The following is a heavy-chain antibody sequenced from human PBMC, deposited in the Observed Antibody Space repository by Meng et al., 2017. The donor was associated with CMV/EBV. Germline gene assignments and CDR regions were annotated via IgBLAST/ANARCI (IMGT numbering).Heavy chain of an antibody. J-gene: IGHJ4*02. CDR2: INHSGST. CDR1: GGSISSYY. V-gene: IGHV4-34*01. CDR3: ASLYCSSTSCYNDY. D-gene: IGHD2-2*02. Sequence: GSLRLSCTVSGGSISSYYWSWIRQPPGKGLEWIGEINHSGSTNYNPSLKSRVTISVDTSKNQFSLKLSSVTAADTAVYYCASLYCSSTSCYNDYWGQGTLVTVSS.